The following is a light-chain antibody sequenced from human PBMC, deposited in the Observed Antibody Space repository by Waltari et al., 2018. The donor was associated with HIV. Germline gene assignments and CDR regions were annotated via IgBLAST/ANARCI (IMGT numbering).Light chain of an antibody. Sequence: QAGLTQPPSVSKGLRQTATLTCTGDSNNVGNQGATWLQQHQGHPPKLLFYKNNNRPSGISERFSASKSGNTASLTITGLQPEDEADYFCSAWDRSRSAVIFGGGTTLIVL. J-gene: IGLJ2*01. CDR2: KNN. CDR1: SNNVGNQG. CDR3: SAWDRSRSAVI. V-gene: IGLV10-54*04.